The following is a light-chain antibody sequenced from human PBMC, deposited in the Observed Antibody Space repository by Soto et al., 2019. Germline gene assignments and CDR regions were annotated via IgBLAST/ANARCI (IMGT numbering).Light chain of an antibody. Sequence: QSVLTQPASVSGSPGQSITISCTGTSGDVGVYNYVSWYQQHPGKAPKLMIYDVNNRPSGVSNRFSGSKSGNTASLTISGLQAEDEADYYCSSYTPSSTWVFGGGTKLTVL. J-gene: IGLJ3*02. CDR2: DVN. CDR1: SGDVGVYNY. CDR3: SSYTPSSTWV. V-gene: IGLV2-14*01.